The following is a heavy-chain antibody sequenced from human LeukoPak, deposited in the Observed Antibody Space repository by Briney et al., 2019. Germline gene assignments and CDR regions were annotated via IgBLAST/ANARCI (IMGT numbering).Heavy chain of an antibody. D-gene: IGHD5-24*01. J-gene: IGHJ2*01. Sequence: GGSLRLSCAASGFTFSSYALTWVRQAPGKGLEWVSGISGSGGSTYYADSVKGRFTISRDNSKNMLFLQMNSLRAEDTAVYYCAKDRGSRDAWAFDLWGRGTLVTVSS. CDR1: GFTFSSYA. CDR3: AKDRGSRDAWAFDL. V-gene: IGHV3-23*01. CDR2: ISGSGGST.